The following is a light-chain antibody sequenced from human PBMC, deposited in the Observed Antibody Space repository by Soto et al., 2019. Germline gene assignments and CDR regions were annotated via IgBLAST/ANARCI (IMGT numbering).Light chain of an antibody. Sequence: EIVLTQSPGTLSLSPGERATLSCRASQSVSSSYLAWYQQKPGQGPRLPIYGTSDKATGIPDRFSGSGSGTHFTRTISRLEPEDLAVYYCQQYGISPMFTFGPGTKVDIK. J-gene: IGKJ3*01. V-gene: IGKV3-20*01. CDR1: QSVSSSY. CDR2: GTS. CDR3: QQYGISPMFT.